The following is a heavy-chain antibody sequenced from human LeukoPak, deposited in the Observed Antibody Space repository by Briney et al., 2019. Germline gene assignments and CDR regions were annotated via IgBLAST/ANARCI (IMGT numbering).Heavy chain of an antibody. D-gene: IGHD2-2*02. Sequence: GGSLRLSCAAAGFTFSSYALSWVRQPPGKGLEWVSAISATGPYYADSVKGRFTISRDNSKNSLYLQMNSLRPEDTALYYCAKDGAIGYYYYYYMDVWGKGTTVTVSS. CDR1: GFTFSSYA. CDR2: ISATGP. CDR3: AKDGAIGYYYYYYMDV. J-gene: IGHJ6*03. V-gene: IGHV3-23*01.